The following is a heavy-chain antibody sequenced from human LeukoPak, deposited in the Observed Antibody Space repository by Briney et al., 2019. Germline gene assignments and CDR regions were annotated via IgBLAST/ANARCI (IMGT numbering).Heavy chain of an antibody. Sequence: GGSLRLSCAASGFTFSSYSMNWVRQAPGKGLEWVSSISSSSSYIYYADSVKGRFTISRDNAKISLYLQMNSLRAEDTAVYYCARDRAAAGVPPRRRFDPWGQGTLVTVSS. V-gene: IGHV3-21*01. J-gene: IGHJ5*02. D-gene: IGHD6-13*01. CDR3: ARDRAAAGVPPRRRFDP. CDR1: GFTFSSYS. CDR2: ISSSSSYI.